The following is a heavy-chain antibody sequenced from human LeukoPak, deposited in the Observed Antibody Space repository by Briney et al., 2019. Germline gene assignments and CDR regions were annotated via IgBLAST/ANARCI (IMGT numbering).Heavy chain of an antibody. Sequence: AASVKVSCMASGGTFSSYDISWVRQAPGQGLEWMGGIIPIFGTANYAQKFQGRVTITADESTSTAYMELSSLRSEDTAVYYCANRRRASRGYGMDVWGQGITVTVSS. CDR3: ANRRRASRGYGMDV. D-gene: IGHD1-1*01. CDR1: GGTFSSYD. J-gene: IGHJ6*02. CDR2: IIPIFGTA. V-gene: IGHV1-69*13.